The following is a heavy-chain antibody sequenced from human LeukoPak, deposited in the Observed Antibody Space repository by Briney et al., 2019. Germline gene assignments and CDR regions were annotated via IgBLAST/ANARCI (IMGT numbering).Heavy chain of an antibody. CDR3: AREWDIVVVPAALNWLDP. Sequence: GGSLRLSCAASGFTFSGYAMNWVRQAPGKGLEWVANIKQDGSEKYYVDSVKGRFTISRDNAKNSLYLQMNSLRAEDTAVYYCAREWDIVVVPAALNWLDPWGQGTLVTVSS. CDR2: IKQDGSEK. J-gene: IGHJ5*02. CDR1: GFTFSGYA. V-gene: IGHV3-7*01. D-gene: IGHD2-2*01.